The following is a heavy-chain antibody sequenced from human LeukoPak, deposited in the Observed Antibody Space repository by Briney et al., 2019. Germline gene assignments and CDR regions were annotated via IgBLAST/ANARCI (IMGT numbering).Heavy chain of an antibody. CDR1: GVSISSYY. J-gene: IGHJ4*02. CDR3: ASGRYGSGTYGFVY. D-gene: IGHD3-10*01. V-gene: IGHV4-59*01. Sequence: SETLSLTCTVSGVSISSYYWSWIRQPPGKGLEWIGYIYYSGSTNYNPSLKSRVTISVDTSKNQFSLKLSSVTAADTAVYYCASGRYGSGTYGFVYWGQGTLVTVSS. CDR2: IYYSGST.